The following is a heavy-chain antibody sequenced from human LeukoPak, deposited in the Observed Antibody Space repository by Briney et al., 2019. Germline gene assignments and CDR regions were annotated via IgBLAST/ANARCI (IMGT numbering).Heavy chain of an antibody. J-gene: IGHJ6*02. V-gene: IGHV3-23*01. CDR2: LGGSGDVT. CDR3: AKARAPRTSILSYYSGLDV. CDR1: GFIFSDYA. Sequence: GGSLRLSCAASGFIFSDYAMNWVRQAPGQGLEWVSTLGGSGDVTFYAGSVRGRFTISRDKNTLHLRMISLRAEDTAVYYCAKARAPRTSILSYYSGLDVWGQGTTVTVS.